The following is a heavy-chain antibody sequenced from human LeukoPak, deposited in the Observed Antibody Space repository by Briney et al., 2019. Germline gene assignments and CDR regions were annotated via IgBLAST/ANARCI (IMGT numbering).Heavy chain of an antibody. CDR3: AREFSSVASAGTDY. D-gene: IGHD6-13*01. CDR2: INHSGST. V-gene: IGHV4-34*01. CDR1: GGSFSGYY. Sequence: SETLSLTCAVYGGSFSGYYWSWIRQPPGKGLEWIGEINHSGSTNYNPSLKSRVTISVDTSKNQLSLKVGSVTAADTAVYYCAREFSSVASAGTDYWGQGTLVTVSS. J-gene: IGHJ4*02.